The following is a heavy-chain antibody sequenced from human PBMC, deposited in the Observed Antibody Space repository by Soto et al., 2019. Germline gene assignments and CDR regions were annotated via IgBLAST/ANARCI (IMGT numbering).Heavy chain of an antibody. J-gene: IGHJ4*02. V-gene: IGHV3-7*03. Sequence: LRLSCAASGFTFSSYWMSWVRQAPGKGLEWVANIKQDGSEKYYVDSVKGRFTISRDNAKNSLYLQMNSLRAEDTAVYYCARDLDSGSLDYFDYWGQGTLVTVSS. D-gene: IGHD1-26*01. CDR2: IKQDGSEK. CDR3: ARDLDSGSLDYFDY. CDR1: GFTFSSYW.